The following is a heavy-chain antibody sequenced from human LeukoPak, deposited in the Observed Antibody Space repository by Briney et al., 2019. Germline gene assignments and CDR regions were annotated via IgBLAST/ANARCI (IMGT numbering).Heavy chain of an antibody. Sequence: GGSLRLSCAASGFTFSSYSMNWVRQAPGKGLEWVSSISSSSSYIYYADSVKGRSTITRDNAKNSLYLQMNSLRAEDTAVYYCARGGVVWFGDSEVDYWGQGTLVTVSS. CDR3: ARGGVVWFGDSEVDY. V-gene: IGHV3-21*01. D-gene: IGHD3-10*01. CDR2: ISSSSSYI. J-gene: IGHJ4*02. CDR1: GFTFSSYS.